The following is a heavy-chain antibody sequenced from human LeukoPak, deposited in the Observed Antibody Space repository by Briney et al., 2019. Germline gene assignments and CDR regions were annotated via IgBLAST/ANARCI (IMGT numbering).Heavy chain of an antibody. CDR3: ATSECSGGSCYSVGGY. J-gene: IGHJ4*02. V-gene: IGHV3-7*01. Sequence: QPGGSLRLSCAASGFTFSSYAMNWVRQAPGKGLEWVANINQDGSGKYYVDSVKGRFTISRDNAKNSLFLQMNSLRAEDTAVYYCATSECSGGSCYSVGGYWGQGTLVTVSS. CDR2: INQDGSGK. D-gene: IGHD2-15*01. CDR1: GFTFSSYA.